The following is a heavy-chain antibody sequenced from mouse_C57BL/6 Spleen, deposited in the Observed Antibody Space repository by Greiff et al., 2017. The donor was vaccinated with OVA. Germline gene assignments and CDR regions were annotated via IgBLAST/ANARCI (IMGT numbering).Heavy chain of an antibody. Sequence: QVQLQQSGAELVRPGASVKLSCKASGYTFTSYGISWVKQRTGQGLEWIGEIYPRSGNTYYNEKFKGKATLTVDKSSSTAYMELRSLTSEDSAFYFCAPITTVGEGYWGQGTTLTVSS. CDR3: APITTVGEGY. CDR2: IYPRSGNT. J-gene: IGHJ2*01. CDR1: GYTFTSYG. D-gene: IGHD1-1*01. V-gene: IGHV1-81*01.